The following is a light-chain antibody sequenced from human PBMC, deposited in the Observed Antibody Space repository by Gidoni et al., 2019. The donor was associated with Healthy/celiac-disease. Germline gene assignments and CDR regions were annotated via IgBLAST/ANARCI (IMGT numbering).Light chain of an antibody. CDR1: QDISNH. J-gene: IGKJ3*01. Sequence: DIQMTQSPSSLSASVGDRVTITCQASQDISNHLNWYQQQTGEAPKLLIYDASNLETGVPSRVSGSGSGTDFTFTISSLQPEDIATYYCQQYDNLPFTFGPGTKVDIK. V-gene: IGKV1-33*01. CDR2: DAS. CDR3: QQYDNLPFT.